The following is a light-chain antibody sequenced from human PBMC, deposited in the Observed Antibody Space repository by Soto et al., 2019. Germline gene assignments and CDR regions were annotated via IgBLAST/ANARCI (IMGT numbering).Light chain of an antibody. V-gene: IGLV2-14*01. CDR1: SSDVGSYNF. J-gene: IGLJ2*01. CDR3: SSYDGFRTDIL. CDR2: QDT. Sequence: QSALTQPASVSGSPGQSITISCTGTSSDVGSYNFVYWYQHHAGTAPKLIIYQDTNRPSGVSDRFSASKSGDTASLTISGLQAEDEANYYCSSYDGFRTDILFGGGTKLTVL.